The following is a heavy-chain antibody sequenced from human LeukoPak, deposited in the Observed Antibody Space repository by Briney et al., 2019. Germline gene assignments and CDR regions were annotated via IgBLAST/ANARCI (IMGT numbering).Heavy chain of an antibody. V-gene: IGHV3-15*01. Sequence: GGSLRLSCAASGFTFSNAWMSWVRQAPGKGLEWVGRIKSKTDGGTTDYAAPVKGRFTISRDDSKNTLYPQMNSLKTEDTAVYYCTTVIPYYYDSSGYYWNAFDIWGQGTMVTVSS. D-gene: IGHD3-22*01. J-gene: IGHJ3*02. CDR1: GFTFSNAW. CDR2: IKSKTDGGTT. CDR3: TTVIPYYYDSSGYYWNAFDI.